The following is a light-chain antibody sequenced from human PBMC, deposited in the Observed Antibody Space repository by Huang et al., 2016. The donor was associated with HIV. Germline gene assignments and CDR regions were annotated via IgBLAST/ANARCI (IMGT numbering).Light chain of an antibody. Sequence: EIVLTQSPATLSLSPGERATLSCRPSQSVGGYLAWYQQKPGQAPRLLIYDTSTRATGIPARFSGSGSETDCTLTISSLEPEDFAVYYCQQPGSFGQGTKVDIK. J-gene: IGKJ2*01. V-gene: IGKV3-11*01. CDR3: QQPGS. CDR2: DTS. CDR1: QSVGGY.